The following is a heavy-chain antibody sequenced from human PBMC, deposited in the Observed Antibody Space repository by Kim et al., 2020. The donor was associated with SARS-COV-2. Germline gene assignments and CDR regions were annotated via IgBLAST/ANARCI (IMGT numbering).Heavy chain of an antibody. D-gene: IGHD3-16*01. J-gene: IGHJ4*02. V-gene: IGHV3-30*18. CDR3: AKGVWGTFSFSISGY. Sequence: GGSLRLSCAASGFTFNNYGMHWVRQGPGKGLEWVAVISGDGSDKYYADSAKGRFTIYRDNPKSTLFLQMNSLVDEDTAVYYCAKGVWGTFSFSISGYWGRGALVTVSA. CDR1: GFTFNNYG. CDR2: ISGDGSDK.